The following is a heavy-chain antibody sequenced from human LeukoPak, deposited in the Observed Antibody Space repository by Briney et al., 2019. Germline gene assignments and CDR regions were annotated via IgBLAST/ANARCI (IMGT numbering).Heavy chain of an antibody. CDR2: IIPILGIA. CDR1: GGTFSSYA. Sequence: SVKVSCKASGGTFSSYAIIWVRQAPGQGLERMGRIIPILGIANYAQKFQGRVTITADKSTSTAYMELSSLRSEDTAVYYCASRKVGGIAAADDYWGQGTLVTVSS. V-gene: IGHV1-69*04. D-gene: IGHD6-13*01. CDR3: ASRKVGGIAAADDY. J-gene: IGHJ4*02.